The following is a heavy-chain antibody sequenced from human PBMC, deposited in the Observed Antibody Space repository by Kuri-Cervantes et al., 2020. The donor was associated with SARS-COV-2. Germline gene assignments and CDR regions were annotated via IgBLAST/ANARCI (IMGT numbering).Heavy chain of an antibody. J-gene: IGHJ2*01. V-gene: IGHV4-59*01. CDR1: GGSISNYY. CDR2: VFYTGST. Sequence: ESLKISCTVSGGSISNYYWSWIRQPPGKGLEWIGNVFYTGSTNYNPSLKSRVAISSNTSASQFSLKVTSVTAADTAVYYCARGLVWYFDLWGRGTLVTVSS. CDR3: ARGLVWYFDL.